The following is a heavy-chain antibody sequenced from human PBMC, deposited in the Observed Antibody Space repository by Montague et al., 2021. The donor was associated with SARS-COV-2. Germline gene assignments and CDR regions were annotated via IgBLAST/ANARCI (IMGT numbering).Heavy chain of an antibody. CDR1: GFSLSTSGMC. J-gene: IGHJ4*02. CDR3: ARISDYDILTGTYSGFDY. D-gene: IGHD3-9*01. Sequence: PPLVKPTQTLTLTCTFSGFSLSTSGMCVSWIRQPPGKALEWLALIDWDDDKYYSTSLKTRLTISKDTSKNQVVLTMTNMDPVDTATYYCARISDYDILTGTYSGFDYWGQGTLVTVSS. V-gene: IGHV2-70*01. CDR2: IDWDDDK.